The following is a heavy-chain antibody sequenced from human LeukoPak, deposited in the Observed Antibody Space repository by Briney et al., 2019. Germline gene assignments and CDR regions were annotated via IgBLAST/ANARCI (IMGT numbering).Heavy chain of an antibody. V-gene: IGHV1-18*01. CDR3: ARGGDYSNYVRGNWFDP. CDR2: ISAYNGNA. D-gene: IGHD4-11*01. Sequence: GASVKVSCKASGGTFSSYAISWVRQAPGQGLEWMGWISAYNGNANYAQKLQGRVTMTTDTSTSTAYMELRSLRSDETAVYYCARGGDYSNYVRGNWFDPWGQGTLVTVSS. CDR1: GGTFSSYA. J-gene: IGHJ5*02.